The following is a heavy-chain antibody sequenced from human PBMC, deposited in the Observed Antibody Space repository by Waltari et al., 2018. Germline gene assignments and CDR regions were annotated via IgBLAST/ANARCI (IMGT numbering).Heavy chain of an antibody. J-gene: IGHJ5*02. CDR2: IYSGGST. CDR1: GFTVSSNY. CDR3: ARVVVAATNWFDP. Sequence: GGGLIQPGGSLRLSCAASGFTVSSNYMSWVRQAPGKGLEWVSVIYSGGSTYYADSVKGRFTISRDNSKNTLYLQMNSLRAEDTAVYYCARVVVAATNWFDPWGQGTLVPVSS. D-gene: IGHD2-15*01. V-gene: IGHV3-53*01.